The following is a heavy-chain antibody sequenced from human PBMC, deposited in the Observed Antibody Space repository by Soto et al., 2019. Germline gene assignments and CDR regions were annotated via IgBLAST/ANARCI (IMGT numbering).Heavy chain of an antibody. Sequence: QVQLVQSGAEVKKPGASVKVSCKASGYTFTSYGITWVRQAPGQGLEWMGWISPYNGNTNYAQKLQGRVTLTTDTXTSTAFMELRSLGSDDTALYYCARGSMTAPVGFDYWGQGTLVTVSS. CDR3: ARGSMTAPVGFDY. D-gene: IGHD3-22*01. CDR2: ISPYNGNT. J-gene: IGHJ4*02. CDR1: GYTFTSYG. V-gene: IGHV1-18*01.